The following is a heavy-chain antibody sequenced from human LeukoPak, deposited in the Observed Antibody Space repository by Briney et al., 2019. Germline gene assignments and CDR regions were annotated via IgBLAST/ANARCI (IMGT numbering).Heavy chain of an antibody. CDR2: ISYDGSNK. CDR3: AKDHADAFDI. V-gene: IGHV3-30*18. CDR1: GFTFSSYG. J-gene: IGHJ3*02. Sequence: PGGSLRLSCAASGFTFSSYGMHWVRQAPGKGLEWVAVISYDGSNKYYADSVKGRFTISRDNSKNTLYLQMNSPRAEDTAVYYCAKDHADAFDIWGQGAMVTVSS.